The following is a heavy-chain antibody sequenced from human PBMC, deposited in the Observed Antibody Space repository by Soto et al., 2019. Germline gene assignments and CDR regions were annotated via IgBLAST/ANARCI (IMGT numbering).Heavy chain of an antibody. V-gene: IGHV1-18*01. Sequence: EASVKVSCKASGYTFTCYGICWVRQAPGQGLEWMGWISAYNGNTNYAQKLQGRVTMTTDTSTSTAYMELRSLRSDDTTVYYCARDGWFGEDTRFAYWGQGTLVTVSS. CDR1: GYTFTCYG. J-gene: IGHJ4*02. D-gene: IGHD3-10*01. CDR2: ISAYNGNT. CDR3: ARDGWFGEDTRFAY.